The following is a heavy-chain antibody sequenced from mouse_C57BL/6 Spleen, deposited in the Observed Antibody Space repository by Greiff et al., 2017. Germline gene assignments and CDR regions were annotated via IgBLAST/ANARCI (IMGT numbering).Heavy chain of an antibody. CDR2: IDPEDGET. J-gene: IGHJ1*03. D-gene: IGHD2-4*01. Sequence: EVKLVESGAELVKPGASVKLPCTASGFNIKDYYMHWVKQRTEQGLEWIGRIDPEDGETKYAPKFQGKATITADTSSNTAYLQLSSLTSEDTAVYYCAREEITRYFDVWGTGTTVTVSS. CDR1: GFNIKDYY. V-gene: IGHV14-2*01. CDR3: AREEITRYFDV.